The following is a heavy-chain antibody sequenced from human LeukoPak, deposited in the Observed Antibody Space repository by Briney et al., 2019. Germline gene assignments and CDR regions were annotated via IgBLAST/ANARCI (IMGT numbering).Heavy chain of an antibody. CDR1: GFTFSSYA. V-gene: IGHV3-30*04. J-gene: IGHJ4*02. CDR3: AKGTSPTVTIAIAGY. Sequence: GGSLRLSCAASGFTFSSYAMHWVRQAPGKGLEWVAVISYDGSNKYYADSVKGRFTISRDNSKNTLYLQMNSLRAEDTAVYYCAKGTSPTVTIAIAGYWGQGTLDTVSS. CDR2: ISYDGSNK. D-gene: IGHD4-17*01.